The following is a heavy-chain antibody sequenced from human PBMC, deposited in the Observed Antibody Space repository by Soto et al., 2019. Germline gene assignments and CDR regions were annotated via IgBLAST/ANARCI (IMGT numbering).Heavy chain of an antibody. Sequence: SETLSLTCAVSCYSISSSNWWGWIRQPPGKGLEWIGYIYYSGSTYYNPSLKSRVTMSVDTSKNQFSLKLSSVTAVDTAVYYCARTHLGYGDYDYFDYWGQGTLVTVSS. J-gene: IGHJ4*02. V-gene: IGHV4-28*01. CDR3: ARTHLGYGDYDYFDY. D-gene: IGHD4-17*01. CDR1: CYSISSSNW. CDR2: IYYSGST.